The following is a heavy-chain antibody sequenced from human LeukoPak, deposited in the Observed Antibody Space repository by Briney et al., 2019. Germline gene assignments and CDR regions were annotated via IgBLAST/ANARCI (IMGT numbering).Heavy chain of an antibody. CDR1: GYSFTSYW. CDR2: IYPGDSDT. CDR3: ARQDYYGSQSYYAPSYY. J-gene: IGHJ4*02. V-gene: IGHV5-51*01. Sequence: GESLKISCKGSGYSFTSYWIAWVRQMPGKGLEWMGIIYPGDSDTRYSPSFQGQVTISADKSISTAYLQWSSLKASDTAMYYCARQDYYGSQSYYAPSYYWGQGTLVTVSS. D-gene: IGHD3-10*01.